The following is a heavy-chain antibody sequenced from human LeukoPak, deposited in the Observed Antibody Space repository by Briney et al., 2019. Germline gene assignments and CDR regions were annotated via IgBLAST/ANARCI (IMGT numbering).Heavy chain of an antibody. CDR3: AKGPDSSGYYYYVDY. Sequence: GRSPRLSCAASGFTFSSFGMYGGRRAPGGGLGWGSVIWYDGANNYYEDSVKGGFSISRDNSKNTLFLQMTNLRAEDTAVYYCAKGPDSSGYYYYVDYWGRGTLVTVSS. J-gene: IGHJ4*02. D-gene: IGHD3-22*01. V-gene: IGHV3-33*06. CDR1: GFTFSSFG. CDR2: IWYDGANN.